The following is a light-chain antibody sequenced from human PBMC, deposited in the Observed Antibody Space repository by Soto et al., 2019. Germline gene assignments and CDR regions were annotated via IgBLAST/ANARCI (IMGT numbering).Light chain of an antibody. CDR3: QSYDSSLSGPVV. CDR1: SSNIGAGYD. V-gene: IGLV1-40*01. J-gene: IGLJ2*01. Sequence: QAVVTQPPSVSGAPGQRVTISCTGSSSNIGAGYDVHWYQQLPGTAPKLLIYGNSNRPSGVPDRFSGSKSGTSASLAITGLQAEVEADYYCQSYDSSLSGPVVFGGGTQLTVL. CDR2: GNS.